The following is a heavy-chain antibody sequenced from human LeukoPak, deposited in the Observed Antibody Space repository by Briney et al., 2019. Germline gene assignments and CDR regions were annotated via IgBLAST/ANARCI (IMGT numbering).Heavy chain of an antibody. D-gene: IGHD2-15*01. V-gene: IGHV5-51*01. Sequence: GESLKISCKGSGYSFTSYWIGWVRHMPGKGLEWMGIIYPGDSDTRYSPSFQGQVTISADKSISTAYLQWSSPKASDTAMYYCARLLRGSLTKNAFDIWGQGTMVTVSS. CDR1: GYSFTSYW. CDR2: IYPGDSDT. J-gene: IGHJ3*02. CDR3: ARLLRGSLTKNAFDI.